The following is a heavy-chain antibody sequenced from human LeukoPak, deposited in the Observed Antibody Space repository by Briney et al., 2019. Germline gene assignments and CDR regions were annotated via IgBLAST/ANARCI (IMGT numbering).Heavy chain of an antibody. V-gene: IGHV3-13*04. CDR3: AREGSGSYYDAFDI. D-gene: IGHD1-26*01. CDR1: RFTFSSYV. CDR2: ICTAGDT. J-gene: IGHJ3*02. Sequence: PGGSLRLSRAASRFTFSSYVMHWVRQATGKGLEWVSAICTAGDTYYPGSVKGRFTISRENAKNSLYLQMNSLRAGDTAVYYCAREGSGSYYDAFDIWGQGTMVTVSS.